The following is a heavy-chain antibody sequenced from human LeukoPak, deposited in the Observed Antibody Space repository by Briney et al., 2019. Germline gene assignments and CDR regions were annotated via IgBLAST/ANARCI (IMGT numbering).Heavy chain of an antibody. CDR1: GYTFTSYG. Sequence: ASVKVSCKASGYTFTSYGISWVRQAPGQGLEWMGWISAYNGNTNYAQKLQGRVTMTTDTSTSTAYMELSSLRSEDTAVYYCAAGVDIVATTTFDYWGQGTLVTVSS. V-gene: IGHV1-18*01. J-gene: IGHJ4*02. CDR3: AAGVDIVATTTFDY. CDR2: ISAYNGNT. D-gene: IGHD5-12*01.